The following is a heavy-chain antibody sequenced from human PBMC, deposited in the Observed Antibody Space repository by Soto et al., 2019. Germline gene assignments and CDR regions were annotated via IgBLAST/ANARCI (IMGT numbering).Heavy chain of an antibody. CDR3: ARRRTSYGMDV. CDR1: GGSVSSGSYY. Sequence: PSETLSLTCTVSGGSVSSGSYYWSWIRQPPGKGLEWIGYIYYSGSTNYNPSLKSRVTISVDTSKNQFSLKLSSVTAADTAVYYCARRRTSYGMDVWGQGTTVTVSS. J-gene: IGHJ6*02. V-gene: IGHV4-61*01. CDR2: IYYSGST.